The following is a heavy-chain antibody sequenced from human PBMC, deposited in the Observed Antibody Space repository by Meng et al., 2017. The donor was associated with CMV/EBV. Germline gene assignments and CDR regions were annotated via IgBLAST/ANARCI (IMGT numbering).Heavy chain of an antibody. CDR1: GFTFSSYE. D-gene: IGHD3-16*01. CDR3: AREGWGWLPGSGMDV. Sequence: GESLKISCAASGFTFSSYEMNWVRQAPGKGLEWGSYISSSGSTIYYADSVKGRFTISRDNAKNSLYLQMNSLRAEDTAVYYCAREGWGWLPGSGMDVWGQGTTVTVSS. J-gene: IGHJ6*02. V-gene: IGHV3-48*03. CDR2: ISSSGSTI.